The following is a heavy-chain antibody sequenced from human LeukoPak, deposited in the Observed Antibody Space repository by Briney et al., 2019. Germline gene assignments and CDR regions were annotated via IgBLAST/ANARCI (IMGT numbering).Heavy chain of an antibody. V-gene: IGHV3-48*03. D-gene: IGHD3-10*01. CDR1: GFTFSSYE. Sequence: GGPLRLSCAASGFTFSSYEMNWVRQAPGKGLEWVSYISSGSSTIYYADSVKGRFTISRDNAKNSVYLQMNSLRAEDTAVYYCARRASGLGFFDYWGQGTLVTVSS. CDR3: ARRASGLGFFDY. CDR2: ISSGSSTI. J-gene: IGHJ4*02.